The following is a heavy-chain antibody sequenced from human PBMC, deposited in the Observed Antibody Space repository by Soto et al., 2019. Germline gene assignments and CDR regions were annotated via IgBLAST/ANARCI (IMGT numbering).Heavy chain of an antibody. CDR3: ARDLGYCTNGVCSPLDP. D-gene: IGHD2-8*01. CDR1: GYTFTGYY. V-gene: IGHV1-2*04. Sequence: ASVKVSCKASGYTFTGYYMHWVRQAPGQGLEWMGWINPNSGGTNYAQKFQGWVTMTRDTSISTAYMELSRLRSDDTAVYYCARDLGYCTNGVCSPLDPWGQGTLVTVSS. J-gene: IGHJ5*02. CDR2: INPNSGGT.